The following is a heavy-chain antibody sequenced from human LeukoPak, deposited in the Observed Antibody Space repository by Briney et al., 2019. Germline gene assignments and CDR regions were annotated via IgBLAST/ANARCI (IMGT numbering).Heavy chain of an antibody. CDR3: AKGGISPYIAVS. CDR2: ISGSGGST. D-gene: IGHD3-16*01. CDR1: GFTFSSYA. Sequence: GGSLRLSCAASGFTFSSYAMTWVRQAPGKGLEWVSSISGSGGSTHYVDSVKGRLTISRDSSKNTLYLQMNSLRGEDTAVYYCAKGGISPYIAVSWGQGTLVTVSS. J-gene: IGHJ5*02. V-gene: IGHV3-23*01.